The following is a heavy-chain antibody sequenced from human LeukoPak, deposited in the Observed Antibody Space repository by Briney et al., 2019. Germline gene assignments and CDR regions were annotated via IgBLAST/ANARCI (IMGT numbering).Heavy chain of an antibody. J-gene: IGHJ4*02. Sequence: PGGSLRLSCAASGFSFSNAWMSWVRQAPGKGLEWVGRIKSKTDGGTTDYAAPVKGRFIISRDDSKNTLYLQVNSLKSEDTAVYYCPTIRGYTSSWPFDYWGQGALVTVSS. V-gene: IGHV3-15*05. D-gene: IGHD6-13*01. CDR2: IKSKTDGGTT. CDR1: GFSFSNAW. CDR3: PTIRGYTSSWPFDY.